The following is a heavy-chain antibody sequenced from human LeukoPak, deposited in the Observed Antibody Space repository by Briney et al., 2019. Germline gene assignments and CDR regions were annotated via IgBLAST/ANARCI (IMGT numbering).Heavy chain of an antibody. D-gene: IGHD2-15*01. CDR2: MNPNSGNT. CDR3: VRGRSGGSERNDAFDI. J-gene: IGHJ3*02. CDR1: GYTFTSYD. Sequence: ASVKVSCKASGYTFTSYDINWVRQATGQGLEWMGWMNPNSGNTGYAQKFQGRVTITRNTSISTAYMELSNLRSEDTAVFYCVRGRSGGSERNDAFDIWGQGTMVTVSS. V-gene: IGHV1-8*03.